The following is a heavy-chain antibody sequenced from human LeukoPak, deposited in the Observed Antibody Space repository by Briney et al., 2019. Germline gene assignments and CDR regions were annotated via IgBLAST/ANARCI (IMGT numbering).Heavy chain of an antibody. V-gene: IGHV4-30-4*08. CDR1: GGSISSGDYY. CDR2: IYYSGST. J-gene: IGHJ4*02. Sequence: SETLSLTCTVSGGSISSGDYYWSWIRQPPGKGLEWIGYIYYSGSTYYNPSLKSRVTISVDTSKNQFSLKLSSVTAADTAVYYCARDRRGPDSSPALFDYWGQGTLVTVSS. D-gene: IGHD3-22*01. CDR3: ARDRRGPDSSPALFDY.